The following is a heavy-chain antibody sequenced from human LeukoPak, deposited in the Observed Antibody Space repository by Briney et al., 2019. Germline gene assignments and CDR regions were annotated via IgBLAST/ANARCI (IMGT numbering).Heavy chain of an antibody. CDR2: ISYDGSNK. Sequence: GGSLRLSCAASGFTFSAYGMHWVRQAPGKGLEWVAVISYDGSNKYYADSVKGRFTISRDNSKNTLYLQMNSLRAGDTAVYYCAKDNYHGSGSYPYGMDVWGQGTTVTVSS. J-gene: IGHJ6*02. D-gene: IGHD3-10*01. CDR3: AKDNYHGSGSYPYGMDV. CDR1: GFTFSAYG. V-gene: IGHV3-30*18.